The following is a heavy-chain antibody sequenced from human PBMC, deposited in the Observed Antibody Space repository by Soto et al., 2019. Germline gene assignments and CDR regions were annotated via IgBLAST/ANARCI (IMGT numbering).Heavy chain of an antibody. Sequence: EVQLVESGGGLVQPGGSLRLSCAASGFTFSSYWMHWVRQAPGKGLVWVSRINSDGSSTSYADSVKGRFTISRDNAKNTLYLQMNSLRAEDTAVYYCARGDYCSGGSCYSDYYYGMDVWGQGTTVTVSS. CDR1: GFTFSSYW. J-gene: IGHJ6*02. V-gene: IGHV3-74*01. CDR2: INSDGSST. D-gene: IGHD2-15*01. CDR3: ARGDYCSGGSCYSDYYYGMDV.